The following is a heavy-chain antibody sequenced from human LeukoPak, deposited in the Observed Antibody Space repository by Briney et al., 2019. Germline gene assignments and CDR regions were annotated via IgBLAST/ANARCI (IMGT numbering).Heavy chain of an antibody. V-gene: IGHV3-43D*03. J-gene: IGHJ4*02. D-gene: IGHD3-10*01. CDR3: AKGKGYYGSGSYYPIDY. CDR2: ISWDGGST. CDR1: GFTFDDYA. Sequence: GGSLRLSCAASGFTFDDYAMHWVRQAPGKGLEWVSLISWDGGSTYYADSVKGRFTISRDNSKNSLYLQMNSLGAEDTALYYCAKGKGYYGSGSYYPIDYWGQGTLVTVSS.